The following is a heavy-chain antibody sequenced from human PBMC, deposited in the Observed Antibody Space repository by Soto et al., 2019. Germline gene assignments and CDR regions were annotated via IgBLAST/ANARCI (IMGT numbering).Heavy chain of an antibody. J-gene: IGHJ4*02. CDR3: ARDFGYCTNGVCRDY. CDR2: INPSGGST. Sequence: GASVKVSCKASGYSFTNYGISWVRQAPGQGLEWMGIINPSGGSTSYAQKFQGRVTMTRDTSTSTVYMELSSLRSEDTAVYYCARDFGYCTNGVCRDYWGQVTLVTVSS. V-gene: IGHV1-46*01. D-gene: IGHD2-8*01. CDR1: GYSFTNYG.